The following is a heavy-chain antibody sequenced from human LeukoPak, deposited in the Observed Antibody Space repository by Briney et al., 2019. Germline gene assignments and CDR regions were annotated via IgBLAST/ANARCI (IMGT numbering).Heavy chain of an antibody. J-gene: IGHJ4*02. CDR1: GFSFTDYP. CDR2: IRTTAEGAKYA. D-gene: IGHD3-9*01. Sequence: GGSLRLSCATSGFSFTDYPMNWVRQAPGKGLEWISNIRTTAEGAKYAYYAASVKGRVTICRDDGKNTLYLHMNSLRDDDTAVYYCATDQRYAFDYWGQGILVTVSS. V-gene: IGHV3-48*02. CDR3: ATDQRYAFDY.